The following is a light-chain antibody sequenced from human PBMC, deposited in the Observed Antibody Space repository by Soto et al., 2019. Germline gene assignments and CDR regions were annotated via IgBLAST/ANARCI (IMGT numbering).Light chain of an antibody. V-gene: IGLV2-14*03. CDR2: DVS. CDR3: SSYTRSITLV. CDR1: SSVVGAYNY. Sequence: QSALTQAASVSGSPGQSITISCTGTSSVVGAYNYVSWYQQHPGKAPKLMIYDVSKRPSGVSNRFSGSKSGNTASLTISGLQAEDEADYYCSSYTRSITLVFGGGTKLTVL. J-gene: IGLJ2*01.